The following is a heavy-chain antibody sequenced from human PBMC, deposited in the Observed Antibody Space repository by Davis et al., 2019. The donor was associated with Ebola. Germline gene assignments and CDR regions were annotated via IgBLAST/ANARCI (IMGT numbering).Heavy chain of an antibody. CDR3: AKHGGYYYAMDV. CDR1: GFTFSSYA. J-gene: IGHJ6*04. CDR2: ISGSGAVT. V-gene: IGHV3-23*01. Sequence: PGGSLRLSCAASGFTFSSYAMNWVRQAPGKGLEWVSAISGSGAVTYYADSVKGRFTIFRDNSKNTLYLQMNSLRAEDTAVYYCAKHGGYYYAMDVWGKGTTVTVSS.